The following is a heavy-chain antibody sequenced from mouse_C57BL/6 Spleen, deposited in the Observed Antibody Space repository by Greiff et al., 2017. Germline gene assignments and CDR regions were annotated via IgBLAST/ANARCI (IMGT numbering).Heavy chain of an antibody. J-gene: IGHJ4*01. D-gene: IGHD2-1*01. CDR1: GYTFTSYG. CDR3: ARGDGNPSMDY. V-gene: IGHV1-81*01. CDR2: IYPRSGNT. Sequence: VKLMESGAELARPGASVKLSCKASGYTFTSYGISWVKQRTGQGLEWIGEIYPRSGNTYYNEKFKGKATLTADKSSSTAYMELRSLTSEDSAVYFCARGDGNPSMDYWGQGTSVTVSS.